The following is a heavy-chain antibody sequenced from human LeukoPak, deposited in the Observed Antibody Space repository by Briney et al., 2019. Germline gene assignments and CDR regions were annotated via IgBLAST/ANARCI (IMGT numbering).Heavy chain of an antibody. D-gene: IGHD6-19*01. J-gene: IGHJ4*02. Sequence: GASVKVSCKASGGTFSSYAISWVRQAPGQGLEWMGRIIPILGIANYAQRFQGRVTITADKSTSTAYMELSSLRSEDTAVYYCAREPVQASIAVAGYLDYWGQGTLVTVSS. CDR3: AREPVQASIAVAGYLDY. CDR2: IIPILGIA. CDR1: GGTFSSYA. V-gene: IGHV1-69*04.